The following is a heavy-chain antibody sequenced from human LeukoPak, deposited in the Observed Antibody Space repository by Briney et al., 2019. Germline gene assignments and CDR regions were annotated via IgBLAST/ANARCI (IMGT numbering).Heavy chain of an antibody. J-gene: IGHJ4*02. CDR2: ISESGGST. Sequence: PGGFLRLSCVVSGITLSNYAMSWVRQAPGKGLEWVSGISESGGSTKYADSVKGRFTISRDNSLNTVYLQMSSLRAEDTAVYFCAKRGIVIRGVLVIGFHKEAYYFDYWGQGILVTVSS. CDR1: GITLSNYA. V-gene: IGHV3-23*01. CDR3: AKRGIVIRGVLVIGFHKEAYYFDY. D-gene: IGHD3-10*01.